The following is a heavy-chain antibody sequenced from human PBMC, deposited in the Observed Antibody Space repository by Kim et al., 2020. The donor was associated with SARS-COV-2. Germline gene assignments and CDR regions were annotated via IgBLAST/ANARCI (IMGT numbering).Heavy chain of an antibody. CDR2: IWYDGSNK. CDR1: GFTFSSYG. J-gene: IGHJ6*03. D-gene: IGHD2-2*01. Sequence: GGSLRLSCAASGFTFSSYGMHWVRQAPGKGLEWVAVIWYDGSNKYYADSVKGRFTISRDNSKNTLYLQMNSLRAEDTAVYYCARNGLGYCSSTSCYYYYYKDVWGKGTTVTVSS. V-gene: IGHV3-33*01. CDR3: ARNGLGYCSSTSCYYYYYKDV.